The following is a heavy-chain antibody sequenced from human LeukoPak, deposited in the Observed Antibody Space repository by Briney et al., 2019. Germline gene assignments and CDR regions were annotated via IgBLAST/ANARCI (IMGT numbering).Heavy chain of an antibody. CDR1: GGSISSSSYY. V-gene: IGHV4-39*01. CDR2: IYYSGST. Sequence: SETLSLTCTVSGGSISSSSYYWGWIRQPPGKGLEWIGSIYYSGSTYYNPFLKSRVTISVDTSKNQFSLKLSSVTAADTAVYYCARQGRLYYYYGMDVWGQGTTVTVSS. J-gene: IGHJ6*02. CDR3: ARQGRLYYYYGMDV.